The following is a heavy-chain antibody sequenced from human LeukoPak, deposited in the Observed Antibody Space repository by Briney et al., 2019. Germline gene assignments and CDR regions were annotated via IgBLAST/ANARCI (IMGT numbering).Heavy chain of an antibody. CDR2: INHSGST. D-gene: IGHD2-8*01. Sequence: PSETLSLTCAVYGGSFSGYYWSWIRQPPGKGLEWIGEINHSGSTNYNPSLKSRVTISVDTSRNQFSLKLSSVTAADTAVYYCAGLYGPFDYWGQGTLVTVSS. V-gene: IGHV4-34*01. CDR1: GGSFSGYY. CDR3: AGLYGPFDY. J-gene: IGHJ4*02.